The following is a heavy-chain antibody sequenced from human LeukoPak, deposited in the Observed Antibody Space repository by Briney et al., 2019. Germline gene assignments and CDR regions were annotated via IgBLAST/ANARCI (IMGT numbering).Heavy chain of an antibody. CDR2: IYTGGNT. J-gene: IGHJ4*02. CDR1: GFTVDSNY. V-gene: IGHV3-53*01. CDR3: ARGDDSGYYDYFDY. Sequence: PGGSLRLSCAASGFTVDSNYLSWVRQAPGKGLEWVSTIYTGGNTYYAASVKSRFTISRDFSKNTVFLHMNSLRAEDTAMYYCARGDDSGYYDYFDYWGQGALDTVSS. D-gene: IGHD3-22*01.